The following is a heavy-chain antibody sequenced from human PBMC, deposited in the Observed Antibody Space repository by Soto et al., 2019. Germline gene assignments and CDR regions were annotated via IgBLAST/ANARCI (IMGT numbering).Heavy chain of an antibody. CDR3: ARRLQYSADAGFFDC. D-gene: IGHD5-12*01. Sequence: PGGSLRLSCAPSGFTFSSYAMHWVRQAPGKGLEWVAVISYDGSNKYYADSVKGRFTISRDNSKNTLYLQMNSLRAEDTAVYYCARRLQYSADAGFFDCWGQGTLVTVSS. CDR1: GFTFSSYA. J-gene: IGHJ4*02. CDR2: ISYDGSNK. V-gene: IGHV3-30-3*01.